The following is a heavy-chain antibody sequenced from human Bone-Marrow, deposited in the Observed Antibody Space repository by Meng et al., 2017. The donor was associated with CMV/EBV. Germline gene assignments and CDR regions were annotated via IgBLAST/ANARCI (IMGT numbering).Heavy chain of an antibody. J-gene: IGHJ4*02. V-gene: IGHV3-30*04. Sequence: GGSLRLSCAASGFTFSSYAMHWVRQAPGKGLEWVAVISYDGSNKYYADSVKGRFTISRDNSKNTLYLQMNSLRAEDTAVYYCARESCSSTSCSRGYFDSWGQGTLVTVSS. CDR2: ISYDGSNK. CDR1: GFTFSSYA. D-gene: IGHD2-2*01. CDR3: ARESCSSTSCSRGYFDS.